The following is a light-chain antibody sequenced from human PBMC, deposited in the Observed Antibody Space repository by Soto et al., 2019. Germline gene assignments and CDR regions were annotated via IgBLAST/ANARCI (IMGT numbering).Light chain of an antibody. J-gene: IGKJ1*01. CDR1: QNLLHINGYIY. CDR2: LGS. CDR3: MQSLQTPT. Sequence: DTVMPHCPLSLPFTPVEPASISSISSQNLLHINGYIYLGWYLQKPGQSPQLLIYLGSNRASGVPYRFSGSGSGSDCTRRYSRVEAEGVGFYCCMQSLQTPTFAHGTKVDI. V-gene: IGKV2-28*01.